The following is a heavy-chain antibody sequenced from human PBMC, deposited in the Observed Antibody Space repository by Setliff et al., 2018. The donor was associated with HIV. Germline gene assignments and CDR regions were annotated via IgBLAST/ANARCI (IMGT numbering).Heavy chain of an antibody. CDR3: ARGVSGYVREDWFDP. D-gene: IGHD5-12*01. CDR1: GYTFTNYD. CDR2: MNPNSGNT. J-gene: IGHJ5*02. V-gene: IGHV1-8*02. Sequence: ASVKVSCKASGYTFTNYDINWVRQAPGQGLEWMGWMNPNSGNTGYAQKFQGRVTMTRNTSIRTAYMELSSPRAGDTAVYYCARGVSGYVREDWFDPWGQGTLVTVSS.